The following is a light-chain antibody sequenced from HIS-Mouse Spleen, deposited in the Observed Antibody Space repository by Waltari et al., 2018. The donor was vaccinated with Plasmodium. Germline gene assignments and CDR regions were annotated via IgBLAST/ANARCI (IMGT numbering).Light chain of an antibody. CDR3: SSDAGSNNLV. CDR1: SSDVGGYNY. V-gene: IGLV2-8*01. Sequence: QSALTQPPSASGSPGQSVTISCTGTSSDVGGYNYVSWYQQHPGKAPKLMIYEVSKRPSGVPGRFSGSKSGNTASLTVSGLQAEDEADYYCSSDAGSNNLVFGGGTKLTVL. J-gene: IGLJ2*01. CDR2: EVS.